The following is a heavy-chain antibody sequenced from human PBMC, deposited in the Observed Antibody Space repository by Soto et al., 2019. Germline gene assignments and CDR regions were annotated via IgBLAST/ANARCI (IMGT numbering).Heavy chain of an antibody. CDR1: GYTFTSYY. Sequence: QVQLVQSGAEVKKPGASVKVSCKASGYTFTSYYMHWVRQAPGQGLEWMGIINPSGGSTSYAQKFQGRVTMTRDTSTSTVYMELSSLRSEDTAVYYCARERRVAAAGRVFNWFDPWGQGTLVTVSS. V-gene: IGHV1-46*01. D-gene: IGHD6-13*01. J-gene: IGHJ5*02. CDR2: INPSGGST. CDR3: ARERRVAAAGRVFNWFDP.